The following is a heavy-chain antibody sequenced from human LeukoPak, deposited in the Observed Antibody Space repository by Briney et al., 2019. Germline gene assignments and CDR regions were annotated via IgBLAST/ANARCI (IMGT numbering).Heavy chain of an antibody. V-gene: IGHV3-53*01. J-gene: IGHJ4*02. CDR2: IYTGGTT. Sequence: GGSLRLSCAVSGFTVSSNPMSWVRQVPGKGLEWVSVIYTGGTTHYADTVKGRFTISRDNSKNTVYLEMNSLRAEDAAVYFCARSPAFYDGAVVKYYFDYWGQGTLVTVSS. D-gene: IGHD6-19*01. CDR3: ARSPAFYDGAVVKYYFDY. CDR1: GFTVSSNP.